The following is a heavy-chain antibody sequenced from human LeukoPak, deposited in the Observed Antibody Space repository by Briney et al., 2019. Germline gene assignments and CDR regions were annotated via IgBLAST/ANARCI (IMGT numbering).Heavy chain of an antibody. CDR1: GFTFRSYE. CDR2: ISSSCSTI. CDR3: ARLYSSGWYDFDY. J-gene: IGHJ4*02. V-gene: IGHV3-48*03. Sequence: PGGSLRLFCAASGFTFRSYEMNWVRQAPGKGLEWVSYISSSCSTIYYADSVKGRFTISRDNAKNSLYLQMNSLRAEDTAVYYCARLYSSGWYDFDYWGQGTLVTVSS. D-gene: IGHD6-19*01.